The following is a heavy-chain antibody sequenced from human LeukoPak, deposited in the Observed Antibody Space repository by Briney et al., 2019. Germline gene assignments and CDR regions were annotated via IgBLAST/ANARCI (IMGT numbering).Heavy chain of an antibody. CDR1: GGSISSSGYY. V-gene: IGHV4-31*03. J-gene: IGHJ4*02. Sequence: PSEILSLTCTVSGGSISSSGYYWSWIRQHPGKGLEWIGYIYYSGSTYYNPSLKSRVTISVDTSKNQFSLKLSSVTAADTAVYYCARGDRFLGYCSSTSCYRGREYGDYYPSWGQGTLVTVSS. CDR3: ARGDRFLGYCSSTSCYRGREYGDYYPS. D-gene: IGHD2-2*01. CDR2: IYYSGST.